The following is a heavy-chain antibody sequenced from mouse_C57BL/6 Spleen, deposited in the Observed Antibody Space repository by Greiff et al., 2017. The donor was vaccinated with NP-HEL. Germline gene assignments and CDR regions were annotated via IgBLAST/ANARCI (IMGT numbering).Heavy chain of an antibody. J-gene: IGHJ2*01. CDR2: ISSGSSTI. D-gene: IGHD1-1*01. CDR3: ARLEFTIYYGSSLDY. CDR1: GFTFSDYG. V-gene: IGHV5-17*01. Sequence: EVNLVESGGGLVKPGGSLKLSCAASGFTFSDYGMHWVRQAPEKGLEWVAYISSGSSTIYYADTVKGRFTISRDNAKNTLFLQMTSLRSEDTAMYYCARLEFTIYYGSSLDYWGQGTTLTVSS.